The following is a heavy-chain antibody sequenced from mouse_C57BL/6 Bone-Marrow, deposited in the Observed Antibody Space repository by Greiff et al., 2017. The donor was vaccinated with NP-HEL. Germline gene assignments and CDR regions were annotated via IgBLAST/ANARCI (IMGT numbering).Heavy chain of an antibody. J-gene: IGHJ4*01. Sequence: VQLQQSGAELVRPGASVKLSCKASGYTFTDYYINWVQQRPGQGLEWIARIYPGSGTTYYNEKFKGKATLTAEKSSSTAYMQLSSLTSEDSAVYFCARGYYDYDEAMDYWGQGTSVTVSS. D-gene: IGHD2-4*01. CDR2: IYPGSGTT. CDR1: GYTFTDYY. CDR3: ARGYYDYDEAMDY. V-gene: IGHV1-76*01.